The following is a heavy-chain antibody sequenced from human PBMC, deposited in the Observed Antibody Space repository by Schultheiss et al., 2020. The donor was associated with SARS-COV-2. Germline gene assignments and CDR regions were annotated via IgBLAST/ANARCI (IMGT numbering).Heavy chain of an antibody. V-gene: IGHV3-66*01. Sequence: GESLKISCAASGFTVSSNYMSWVRQAPGKGLEWVSVIYSGGSTYYADSVKGRFTISRDNSKNTLYLQMNSLRAEDTAVYYCARDPIARRFTHSVYYYYYMDVWGKGTTVTVSS. J-gene: IGHJ6*03. CDR1: GFTVSSNY. D-gene: IGHD5/OR15-5a*01. CDR2: IYSGGST. CDR3: ARDPIARRFTHSVYYYYYMDV.